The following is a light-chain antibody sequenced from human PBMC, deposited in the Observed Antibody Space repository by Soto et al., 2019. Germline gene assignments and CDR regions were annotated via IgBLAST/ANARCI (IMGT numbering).Light chain of an antibody. Sequence: EIVLTQSPATLSLSPGERATLSCRASQSVSSYLAWYQQKPGQAPRLLIYDTSNRAPGIPARFSGSGSGTDFNLTISSLEPEDFAVYFCQQRTKFLWTFGQGTKVDI. CDR1: QSVSSY. J-gene: IGKJ1*01. CDR2: DTS. V-gene: IGKV3-11*01. CDR3: QQRTKFLWT.